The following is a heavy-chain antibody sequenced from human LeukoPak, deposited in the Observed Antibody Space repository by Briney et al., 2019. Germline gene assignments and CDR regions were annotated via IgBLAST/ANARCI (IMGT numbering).Heavy chain of an antibody. J-gene: IGHJ6*03. V-gene: IGHV1-69*13. D-gene: IGHD6-6*01. Sequence: ASVKVSCKASGGTFSSYAISWMRQAPGQGLEWMGGIIPIFGTANYAQKFQGRVTITADESTSTAYMELSSLRSEDTAVYYCASGQLGEYYYYMDVWGKGTTVTVSS. CDR2: IIPIFGTA. CDR3: ASGQLGEYYYYMDV. CDR1: GGTFSSYA.